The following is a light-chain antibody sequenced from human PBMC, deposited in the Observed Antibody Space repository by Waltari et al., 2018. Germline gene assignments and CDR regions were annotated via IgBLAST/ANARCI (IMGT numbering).Light chain of an antibody. V-gene: IGLV2-23*02. CDR3: CSYAGNYIHVL. J-gene: IGLJ2*01. CDR1: SSAVGCYNS. CDR2: DVS. Sequence: QSALTQPASVSGSPGQSITISCTGPSSAVGCYNSVSWYQHHPGKAPKVIIYDVSQRPSGVSNRFSGSKSGNTASLTISGLQPEDEADYFCCSYAGNYIHVLFGGGTKLTVL.